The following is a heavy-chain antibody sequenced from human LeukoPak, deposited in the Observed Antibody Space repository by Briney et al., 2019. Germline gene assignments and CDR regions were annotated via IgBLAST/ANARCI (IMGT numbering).Heavy chain of an antibody. Sequence: GGSLRLSCAASGFTFSIYAMTWVRQAPGKGLEWVSYISSSSSTIYYADSVKGRFTISRDNAKNSLYLQMNSLRDEDTAVYYCARDQYYGSGSYCIDYWGQGTLVTVSS. CDR1: GFTFSIYA. CDR2: ISSSSSTI. J-gene: IGHJ4*02. D-gene: IGHD3-10*01. CDR3: ARDQYYGSGSYCIDY. V-gene: IGHV3-48*02.